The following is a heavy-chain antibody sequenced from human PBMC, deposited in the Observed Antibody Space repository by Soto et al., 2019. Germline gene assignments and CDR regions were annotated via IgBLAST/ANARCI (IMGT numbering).Heavy chain of an antibody. D-gene: IGHD1-1*01. J-gene: IGHJ4*02. Sequence: PGGSLRLSCVASGFTFSRYGMHWVRQAPGKGLEWVAVIWNDGSKQVYDDSVKGRFTISRDNSKNTLYLEMDSLRDEDTAVYYCARDDEYDANAIVLWGQGTLVTVSS. CDR1: GFTFSRYG. CDR2: IWNDGSKQ. CDR3: ARDDEYDANAIVL. V-gene: IGHV3-33*01.